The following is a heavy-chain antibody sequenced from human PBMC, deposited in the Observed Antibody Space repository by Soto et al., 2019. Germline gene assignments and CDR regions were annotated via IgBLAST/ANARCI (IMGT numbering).Heavy chain of an antibody. CDR3: ARVSGYYLPDY. J-gene: IGHJ4*02. CDR1: GYTFTNYA. V-gene: IGHV1-3*05. CDR2: INAGNGNT. Sequence: QVQLVQSGAEEKKPGASVKVSCKASGYTFTNYAMHWVRQAPGQRLEWMGWINAGNGNTKYSQKFQGRVPITRDTSGSNAYMELSSLRSEDTAVYYCARVSGYYLPDYWGQGTLVTVSS. D-gene: IGHD5-12*01.